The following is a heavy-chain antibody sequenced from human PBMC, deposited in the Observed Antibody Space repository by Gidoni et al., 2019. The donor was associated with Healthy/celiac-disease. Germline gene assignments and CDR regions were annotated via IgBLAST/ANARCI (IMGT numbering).Heavy chain of an antibody. D-gene: IGHD1-26*01. V-gene: IGHV3-66*01. CDR3: AREKRSYPNWFDP. CDR2: IYSGGST. Sequence: EVQLVESGGGLVQPGGSLRLSCAASGFTVSSNYMSWVRQAPGKGLEWVSVIYSGGSTYYADSVKGRFTISRDNSKNTLYLQMNSLRAEDTAVYYCAREKRSYPNWFDPWGQGTLVTVSS. CDR1: GFTVSSNY. J-gene: IGHJ5*02.